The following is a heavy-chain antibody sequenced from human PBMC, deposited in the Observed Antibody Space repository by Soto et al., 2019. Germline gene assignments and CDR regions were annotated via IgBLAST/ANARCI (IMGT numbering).Heavy chain of an antibody. Sequence: ASVKVSCNASGFTFTAYYVHWVRQAPGQGREWMGWINPNTGDTNYAQKFEGRVTMTRDTSISTAYMELNGLRSDDTAVYFCARDRPPDYWGQGSLVTGSS. CDR2: INPNTGDT. CDR1: GFTFTAYY. J-gene: IGHJ4*02. V-gene: IGHV1-2*02. CDR3: ARDRPPDY.